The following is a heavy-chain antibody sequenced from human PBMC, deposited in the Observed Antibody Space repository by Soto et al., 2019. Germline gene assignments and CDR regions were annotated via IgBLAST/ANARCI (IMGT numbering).Heavy chain of an antibody. Sequence: SLKISCAASGFTFSSYGMHWVRQAPGKGLEWAAVISYDGNNKYYAESVKGRFTISRDTSKNTLYLQMNSLRPEDTAVYYCVADYVATDTFDIWGRGTMVTVSS. CDR2: ISYDGNNK. CDR3: VADYVATDTFDI. CDR1: GFTFSSYG. D-gene: IGHD3-10*02. J-gene: IGHJ3*02. V-gene: IGHV3-30*03.